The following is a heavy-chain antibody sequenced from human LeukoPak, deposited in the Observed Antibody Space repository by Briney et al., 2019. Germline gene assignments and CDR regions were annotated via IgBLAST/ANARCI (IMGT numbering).Heavy chain of an antibody. D-gene: IGHD3-9*01. J-gene: IGHJ4*02. V-gene: IGHV4-61*02. CDR3: ARDYDKAFDI. CDR2: IYTSGNT. CDR1: GDSIITEDYY. Sequence: TLSLTCTVSGDSIITEDYYLSWIRQSAGKGLEWIGRIYTSGNTNYNPSLRSRVTMSVDTSRNHFSLNLSSVTAADTAVYYCARDYDKAFDIWGQGTLVTVSS.